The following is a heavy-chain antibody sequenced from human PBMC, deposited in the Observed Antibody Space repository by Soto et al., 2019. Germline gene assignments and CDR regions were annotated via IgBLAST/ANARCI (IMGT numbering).Heavy chain of an antibody. D-gene: IGHD3-3*01. Sequence: ESLTISRKGSGYSFTSYWIGLVRQMPGKGLEWMGIIYPGDSDTRYSPSFQGQVTISADKSISTAYLQWSSLKASDTAMYYCARQLRFLDRYYYYGMDVWGQGTTVTVSS. CDR3: ARQLRFLDRYYYYGMDV. J-gene: IGHJ6*02. CDR2: IYPGDSDT. CDR1: GYSFTSYW. V-gene: IGHV5-51*01.